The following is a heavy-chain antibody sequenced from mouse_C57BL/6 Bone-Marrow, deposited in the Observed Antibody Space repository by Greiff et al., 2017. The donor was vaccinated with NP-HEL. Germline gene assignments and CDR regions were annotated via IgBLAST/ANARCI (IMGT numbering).Heavy chain of an antibody. V-gene: IGHV1-52*01. D-gene: IGHD4-1*01. CDR1: GYTFTSYW. CDR3: ARGVGLWYFDV. Sequence: QVQLQQPGAELVRPGSSVKLSCKASGYTFTSYWMHWVKQRPIQGLEWIGNIDPSDSETHYNQKFKDKATLTVDKSSSTAYMQLSSLTSEDSAVYYCARGVGLWYFDVWGTGTTVTVSS. J-gene: IGHJ1*03. CDR2: IDPSDSET.